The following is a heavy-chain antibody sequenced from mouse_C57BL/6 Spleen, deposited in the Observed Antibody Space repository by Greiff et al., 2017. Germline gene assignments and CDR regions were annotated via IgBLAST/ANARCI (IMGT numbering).Heavy chain of an antibody. Sequence: QVQLQQSGAELVRPGASVKLSCKASGYTFTDYYINWVKQRPGQGLEWIARIYPGSGNTYYNEKFKGKATLTAEKSSSTAYMQLSSLTSEDSAVYFCAGAPNWSWFAYWGQGTLVTVSA. CDR2: IYPGSGNT. D-gene: IGHD4-1*01. CDR1: GYTFTDYY. V-gene: IGHV1-76*01. J-gene: IGHJ3*01. CDR3: AGAPNWSWFAY.